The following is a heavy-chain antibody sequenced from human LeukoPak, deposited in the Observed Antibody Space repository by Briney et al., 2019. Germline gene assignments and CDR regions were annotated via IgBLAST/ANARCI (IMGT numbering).Heavy chain of an antibody. CDR2: ISWNSGSI. V-gene: IGHV3-9*01. CDR3: AKGLWSGYYGD. J-gene: IGHJ4*02. CDR1: GFTFDDYA. D-gene: IGHD3-3*01. Sequence: GGSLRLSCAASGFTFDDYAMHWVRQAPGKGLEWVSGISWNSGSIGYVDSVKGRFTISRDNAKNSLYLQMNSLRAEDTALYYCAKGLWSGYYGDWGQGTLVTVSS.